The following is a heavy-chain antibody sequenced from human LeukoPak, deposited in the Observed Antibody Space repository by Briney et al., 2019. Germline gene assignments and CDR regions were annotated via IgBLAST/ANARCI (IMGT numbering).Heavy chain of an antibody. CDR3: ARDIVVVPAGDY. V-gene: IGHV1-2*06. CDR2: INPNSGGT. D-gene: IGHD2-2*01. J-gene: IGHJ4*02. CDR1: GYTFTAYY. Sequence: GASVKVSCKASGYTFTAYYMHWVRQAPGQGLEWMGRINPNSGGTNYAQKFQGRVTMTRDTSISTAYMELSRLRSDDTAVYYCARDIVVVPAGDYWGQGTLVTVSS.